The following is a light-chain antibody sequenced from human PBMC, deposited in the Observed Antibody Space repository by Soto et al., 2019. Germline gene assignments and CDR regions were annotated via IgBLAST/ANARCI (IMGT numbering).Light chain of an antibody. CDR3: QHYLNYPIT. V-gene: IGKV1-8*01. Sequence: AIRMTQSPSSLSASIGDTVTITCRASQDIGSVLAWYQQKPGTAPKVLISGASDLHGGVPSRFSGSGSRTDFTLTITHLQSEDFATYYCQHYLNYPITFGQGTRRRL. J-gene: IGKJ5*01. CDR2: GAS. CDR1: QDIGSV.